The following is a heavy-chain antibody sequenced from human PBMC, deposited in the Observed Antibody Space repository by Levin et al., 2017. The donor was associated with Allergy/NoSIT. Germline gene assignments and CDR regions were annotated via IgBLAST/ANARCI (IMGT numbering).Heavy chain of an antibody. J-gene: IGHJ4*02. CDR1: GGSISSYY. CDR3: ARGGPSWDYFDY. D-gene: IGHD3-16*01. CDR2: IYSSGNT. Sequence: PSETLSLTCTVSGGSISSYYWSWIRQPPGKGLEWIGYIYSSGNTNYNPSLKSRVTMSVDTSKNQFSLKLTSVTAADTAVYYCARGGPSWDYFDYWGQGALVTVSS. V-gene: IGHV4-59*08.